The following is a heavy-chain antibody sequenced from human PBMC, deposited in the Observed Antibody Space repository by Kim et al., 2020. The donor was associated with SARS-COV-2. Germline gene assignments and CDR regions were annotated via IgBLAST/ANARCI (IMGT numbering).Heavy chain of an antibody. CDR3: ARDSSSGWYSDAFDI. CDR1: GGSISSGSYY. J-gene: IGHJ3*02. CDR2: IYTSGST. D-gene: IGHD6-19*01. V-gene: IGHV4-61*02. Sequence: SETLSLTCTVSGGSISSGSYYWSWIRQPAGKGLEWIGRIYTSGSTNYNPSLKSRVTISVDTSKNQFSLKLSSVTAADTAVYYCARDSSSGWYSDAFDIWGQGTMVTVSS.